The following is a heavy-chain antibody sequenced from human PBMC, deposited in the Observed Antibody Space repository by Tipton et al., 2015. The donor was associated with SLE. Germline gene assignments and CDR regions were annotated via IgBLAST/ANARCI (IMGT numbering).Heavy chain of an antibody. CDR3: AREDDSSYGNWFDP. J-gene: IGHJ5*02. D-gene: IGHD4-11*01. V-gene: IGHV4-31*03. CDR2: VYYSGNT. Sequence: LSLTCSVSGGSINVGFYYWGWIRQHPGKGLEWIGNVYYSGNTNYNPSLRSRVTISVDTSKNQFSLELTSVAAADTAVYYCAREDDSSYGNWFDPWGQGTLVTVSS. CDR1: GGSINVGFYY.